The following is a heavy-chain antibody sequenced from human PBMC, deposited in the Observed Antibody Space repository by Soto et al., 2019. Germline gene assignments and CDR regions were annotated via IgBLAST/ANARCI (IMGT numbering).Heavy chain of an antibody. Sequence: ASVKVSCKASGYTFTSYYMHWVRQAPGQGLEWMGIINPSGGSTSYAQKFQGRVTMTRDTSTSTVYMELSSLRSEDTAVYYCARARPDFWSGVTYYYGMDVWGQGTTVTVSS. J-gene: IGHJ6*02. CDR1: GYTFTSYY. CDR3: ARARPDFWSGVTYYYGMDV. D-gene: IGHD3-3*01. CDR2: INPSGGST. V-gene: IGHV1-46*01.